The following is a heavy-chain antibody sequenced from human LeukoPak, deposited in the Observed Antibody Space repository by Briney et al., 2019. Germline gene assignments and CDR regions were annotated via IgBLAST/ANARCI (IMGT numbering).Heavy chain of an antibody. Sequence: GESLKIPCKGSGYSFTSYWIAWVRQVSGKGLEWMGIIYPGDSDTRYSPSFQGQVTISVDKSIRTAYLLWSSLKAADTAMYYCAKSSPYCANGVCHFDYWGQGTLVTVSS. CDR2: IYPGDSDT. J-gene: IGHJ4*02. V-gene: IGHV5-51*01. CDR1: GYSFTSYW. CDR3: AKSSPYCANGVCHFDY. D-gene: IGHD2-8*01.